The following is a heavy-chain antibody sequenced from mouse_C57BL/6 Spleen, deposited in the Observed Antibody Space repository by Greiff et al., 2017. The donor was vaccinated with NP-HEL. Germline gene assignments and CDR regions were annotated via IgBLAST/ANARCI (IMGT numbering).Heavy chain of an antibody. CDR3: ARSGLLYAMDY. CDR2: IHPNSGST. J-gene: IGHJ4*01. CDR1: GYTFTSYW. V-gene: IGHV1-64*01. D-gene: IGHD1-1*01. Sequence: VQLQQSGAELVKPGASVKLSCKASGYTFTSYWMHWVKQRPGQGLEWIGMIHPNSGSTNYNEKFKSKATLTVDKSSSTAYMQLSSLTSEDSAVYYCARSGLLYAMDYWGQGTSVTVSS.